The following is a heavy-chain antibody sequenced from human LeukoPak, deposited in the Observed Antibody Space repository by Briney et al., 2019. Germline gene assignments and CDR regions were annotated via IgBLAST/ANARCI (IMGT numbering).Heavy chain of an antibody. CDR1: GDTFTIYD. CDR3: ARRGRGVASGYDY. D-gene: IGHD3-3*01. V-gene: IGHV1-8*01. CDR2: MNPNSGNT. J-gene: IGHJ4*02. Sequence: GASVKVSCKASGDTFTIYDISWVRQATEQGLEWLGWMNPNSGNTVYAQKLQGRVTMTTDTSTSTAYMELRSLRSDDTAVYYCARRGRGVASGYDYWGQGTLVTVSS.